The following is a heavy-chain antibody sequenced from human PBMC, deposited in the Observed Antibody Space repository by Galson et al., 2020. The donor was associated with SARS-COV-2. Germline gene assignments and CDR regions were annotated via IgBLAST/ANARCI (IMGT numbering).Heavy chain of an antibody. V-gene: IGHV4-31*03. CDR1: GASLSSGDYY. CDR2: ASYSGTT. D-gene: IGHD1-1*01. J-gene: IGHJ5*02. Sequence: ASENLSLTCSVSGASLSSGDYYWTWLRQQPGKSLEWIGYASYSGTTYYSPSLYGRVAISIDTSRKHFSLKLTSVTVADTAVYYCARSRAWTEGLVWGPKARRIYTWFDPWGPGAQVIVSS. CDR3: ARSRAWTEGLVWGPKARRIYTWFDP.